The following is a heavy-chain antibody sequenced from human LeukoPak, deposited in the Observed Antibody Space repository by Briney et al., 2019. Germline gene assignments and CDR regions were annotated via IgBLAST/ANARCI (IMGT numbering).Heavy chain of an antibody. J-gene: IGHJ4*02. Sequence: SVKVSCKASGYTFTSYGISWVRQAPGQGLEWMGRIIPILGIANYAQKFQGRVTITADKSTSTAYMELSSLRSEDTAVYYCAREAYGSGSYYLDYWGQGTLVTVSS. CDR1: GYTFTSYG. V-gene: IGHV1-69*04. D-gene: IGHD3-10*01. CDR2: IIPILGIA. CDR3: AREAYGSGSYYLDY.